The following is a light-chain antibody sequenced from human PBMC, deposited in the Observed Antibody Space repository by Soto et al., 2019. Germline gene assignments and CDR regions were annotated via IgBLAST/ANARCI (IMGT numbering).Light chain of an antibody. CDR2: AAS. CDR1: QSISSY. V-gene: IGKV1-39*01. J-gene: IGKJ2*01. Sequence: DIQMTQSPSSLSASVGDRVTITCRASQSISSYLNWYQQKPGKAPKLLIYAASSLQSGVPSRFSGIGSETEFTLTISSLQPEDYATYYCQQSYSTPQTFGQGTKLEIK. CDR3: QQSYSTPQT.